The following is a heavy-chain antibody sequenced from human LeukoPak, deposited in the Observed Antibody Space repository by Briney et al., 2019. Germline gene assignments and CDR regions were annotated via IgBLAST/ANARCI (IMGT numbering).Heavy chain of an antibody. CDR2: ISPGNSDT. V-gene: IGHV5-51*01. Sequence: GESLKISCKGSGYNFLTFWIGWVRQMPGKGLEWMGIISPGNSDTKYSPSFQGQVTFSADKSISTAYLQWSSLKASDTAIYYCARHRVDSSSPRGMDVWGQGTTVTVSS. CDR3: ARHRVDSSSPRGMDV. J-gene: IGHJ6*02. D-gene: IGHD6-13*01. CDR1: GYNFLTFW.